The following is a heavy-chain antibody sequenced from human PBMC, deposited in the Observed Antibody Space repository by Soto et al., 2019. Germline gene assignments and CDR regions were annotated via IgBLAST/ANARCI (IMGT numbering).Heavy chain of an antibody. CDR3: ERSEKWRNVPTAY. CDR2: MCYSGRT. CDR1: ADSISDSSYC. V-gene: IGHV4-39*01. J-gene: IGHJ4*02. D-gene: IGHD1-1*01. Sequence: KTSETLSLTCTVSADSISDSSYCWGWIRQPPGKGLEWIGSMCYSGRTYYNPSLKSRVTISVDAPKNQFSLRVNSVTAADTAVYYCERSEKWRNVPTAYWGKGAQVTVSS.